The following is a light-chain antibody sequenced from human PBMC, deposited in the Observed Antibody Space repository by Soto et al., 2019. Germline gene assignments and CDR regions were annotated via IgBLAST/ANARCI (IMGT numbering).Light chain of an antibody. V-gene: IGLV1-40*01. J-gene: IGLJ1*01. CDR3: QSYDTTLSGVV. CDR1: SYNIGAGSD. Sequence: QSVLTQTPSVSGAPGQKITMSCTGSSYNIGAGSDVHWYQQLPGAAPKLLIYDDNNRPSGIPDRFSASKSGTSASLAITGLQGDDEANYYCQSYDTTLSGVVFGAGTKVTVL. CDR2: DDN.